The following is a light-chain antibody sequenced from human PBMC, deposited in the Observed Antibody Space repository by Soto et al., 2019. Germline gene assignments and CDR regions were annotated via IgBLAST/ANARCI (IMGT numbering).Light chain of an antibody. V-gene: IGKV3-15*01. CDR3: QQYNNWPVV. CDR1: QSVSSN. Sequence: EIVMTQSPATLSVSPGERATLSCRASQSVSSNLAWYQQKPGQAPRLLIYGASTRATGIPARFSGSGSGTEFTLTISRLQSEDFAVYYCQQYNNWPVVFGQGTKVEIK. CDR2: GAS. J-gene: IGKJ1*01.